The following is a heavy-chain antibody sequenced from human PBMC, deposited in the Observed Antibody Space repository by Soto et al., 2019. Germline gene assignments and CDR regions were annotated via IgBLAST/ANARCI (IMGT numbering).Heavy chain of an antibody. CDR1: VFTFSSYY. V-gene: IGHV3-13*01. CDR2: IGTAGDT. CDR3: ARAPRRLLFYKNCFDS. D-gene: IGHD2-21*01. Sequence: PGGSMKLSFAASVFTFSSYYMHWVRQNTGKGLEWVSGIGTAGDTYYVGSVKGRFTISRENAKNSLYLQMNSPRAEDTALYYCARAPRRLLFYKNCFDSWGQGTPVTVSS. J-gene: IGHJ5*01.